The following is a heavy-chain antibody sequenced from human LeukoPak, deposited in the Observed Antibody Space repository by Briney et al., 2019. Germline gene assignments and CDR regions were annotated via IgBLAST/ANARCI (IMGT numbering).Heavy chain of an antibody. CDR1: GFTFNNYG. CDR2: ISYDGSYK. CDR3: ARASLAWGTYYYYMDV. D-gene: IGHD3-16*01. V-gene: IGHV3-30*03. J-gene: IGHJ6*03. Sequence: PGGSLRFSGAASGFTFNNYGMHWVRQAPGKGLEWVALISYDGSYKYYTESVKGRFTISRDNSKTTLYLQMNSLRAEDTAVYYCARASLAWGTYYYYMDVWGKGTTVTASS.